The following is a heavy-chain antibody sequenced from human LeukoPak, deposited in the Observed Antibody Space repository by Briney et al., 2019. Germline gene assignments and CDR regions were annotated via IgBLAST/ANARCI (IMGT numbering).Heavy chain of an antibody. CDR1: GGTFSSYA. J-gene: IGHJ3*02. Sequence: ASVKVSCKASGGTFSSYAISWVRQAPGKGLEWMGGFDPEDGETIYAQKFQGRVTMTEDTSTDTAYMELSSLRSEDTAVYYCATGGWDVLLGAFDIWGQGTMVTVSS. CDR3: ATGGWDVLLGAFDI. CDR2: FDPEDGET. V-gene: IGHV1-24*01. D-gene: IGHD2/OR15-2a*01.